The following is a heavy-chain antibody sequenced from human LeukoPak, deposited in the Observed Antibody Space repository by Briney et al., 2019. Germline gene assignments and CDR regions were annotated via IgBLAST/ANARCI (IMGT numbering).Heavy chain of an antibody. CDR2: ISWNSGSI. CDR3: AKGTFGVVLV. V-gene: IGHV3-9*01. CDR1: GFTFDDYA. J-gene: IGHJ4*02. D-gene: IGHD3-3*01. Sequence: GRSLRLSCAASGFTFDDYAMHWARQAPGKGLEWVSGISWNSGSIGFADSVKGRFTISRDNAKNSLYLQMNSLRAEDTALYYCAKGTFGVVLVWGQGTLVTVSS.